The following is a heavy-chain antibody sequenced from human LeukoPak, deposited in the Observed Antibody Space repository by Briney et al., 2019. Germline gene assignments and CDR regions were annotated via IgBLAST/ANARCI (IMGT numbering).Heavy chain of an antibody. CDR1: GGTFSNYA. V-gene: IGHV1-69*13. CDR2: IIPIFDTV. CDR3: VRFTHSLWPSNSNYYYYYIDV. Sequence: SVKVSCKASGGTFSNYAINWVRQAPGQGLEWMGGIIPIFDTVNYAQKFQDRVTITADESTSTAYIELSSLRSEDTAVYYCVRFTHSLWPSNSNYYYYYIDVWGKGTTVTISS. J-gene: IGHJ6*03. D-gene: IGHD2-21*01.